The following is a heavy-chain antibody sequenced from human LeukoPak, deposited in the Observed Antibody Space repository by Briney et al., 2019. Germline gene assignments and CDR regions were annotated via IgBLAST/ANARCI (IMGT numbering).Heavy chain of an antibody. D-gene: IGHD6-19*01. J-gene: IGHJ5*02. V-gene: IGHV4-59*01. CDR2: IYYSRST. CDR1: GGSISSYY. CDR3: ARASSGWYNWFDP. Sequence: SETLSLTCTVSGGSISSYYWSWIRQSPGKGLEWIGYIYYSRSTNFNPSLKSRVTISVDTSKNQFSLKLSSVTAADTAVYYCARASSGWYNWFDPWGQGTLVTVSS.